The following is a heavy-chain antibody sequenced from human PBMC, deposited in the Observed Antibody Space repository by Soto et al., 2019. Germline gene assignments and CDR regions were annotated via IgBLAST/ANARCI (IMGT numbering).Heavy chain of an antibody. J-gene: IGHJ4*02. Sequence: QVQLVQSGAEVKKPGASVKVSCKASGYTFTSYAMQWVRQAPGQRPEWMGWINAGNGNTKYSQKFQGRVTITSDTSASTDYMELSSLRSEDTAVYYCARDLGGWTDYWGQGTLVTASS. D-gene: IGHD6-19*01. CDR2: INAGNGNT. V-gene: IGHV1-3*01. CDR1: GYTFTSYA. CDR3: ARDLGGWTDY.